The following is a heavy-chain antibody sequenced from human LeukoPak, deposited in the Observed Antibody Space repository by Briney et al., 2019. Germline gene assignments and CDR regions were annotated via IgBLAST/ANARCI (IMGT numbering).Heavy chain of an antibody. CDR3: ARYYYDSSGYWYYFDY. D-gene: IGHD3-22*01. CDR2: ISGSGGST. CDR1: GFTFSSYA. V-gene: IGHV3-23*01. Sequence: PGGSLRLSCAASGFTFSSYAMSWVRQAPGKGLEWVSAISGSGGSTYYADSVKGRFTISRDNSKNTLYLQMNSLRAEDTAVYYCARYYYDSSGYWYYFDYWGQGTLVTVSS. J-gene: IGHJ4*02.